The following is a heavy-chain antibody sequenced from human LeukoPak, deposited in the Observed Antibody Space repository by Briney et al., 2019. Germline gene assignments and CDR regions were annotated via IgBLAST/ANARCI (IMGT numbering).Heavy chain of an antibody. J-gene: IGHJ4*02. CDR3: ARLNGSIDY. CDR2: INHSGST. CDR1: GGSFSGYY. V-gene: IGHV4-34*01. Sequence: PSETLSLTCAVYGGSFSGYYWSWIRQPPGKGLEWIGEINHSGSTNYNPSLKSRVTISVDTSKNQFSLKLSSVTAADTAVYYCARLNGSIDYWGQGTLVTVSS.